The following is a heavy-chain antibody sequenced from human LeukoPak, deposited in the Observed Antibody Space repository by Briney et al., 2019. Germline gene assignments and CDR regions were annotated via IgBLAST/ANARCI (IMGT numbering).Heavy chain of an antibody. Sequence: ASVKVSCKASGYTFTNYGISWVRQAPGQGLEWMGWISAYTGDTIYSKKFQGRVTMTTDTSTSTAYMELRSLRSEDTAVYYCARSGAYSGCGSYHFNYWGQGTLVTDSS. D-gene: IGHD5-12*01. J-gene: IGHJ4*02. V-gene: IGHV1-18*01. CDR3: ARSGAYSGCGSYHFNY. CDR2: ISAYTGDT. CDR1: GYTFTNYG.